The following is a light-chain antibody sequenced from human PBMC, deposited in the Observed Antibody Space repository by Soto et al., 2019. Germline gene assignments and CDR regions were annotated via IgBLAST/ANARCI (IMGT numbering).Light chain of an antibody. CDR3: QQYYTTLS. J-gene: IGKJ4*01. CDR1: QSVLYNSDNKNC. V-gene: IGKV4-1*01. Sequence: DIVMTQSPDSLAVSLGERATINCKSSQSVLYNSDNKNCLAWYQQKAGQPPKLLIYWASTRDSGVPDRFSGSGSGADFTLTINNLQAEDVAVYYCQQYYTTLSFGGGTKVEIK. CDR2: WAS.